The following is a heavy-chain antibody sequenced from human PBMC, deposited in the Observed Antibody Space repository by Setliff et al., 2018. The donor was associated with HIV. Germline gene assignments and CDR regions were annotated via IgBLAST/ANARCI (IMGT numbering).Heavy chain of an antibody. V-gene: IGHV1-69*04. D-gene: IGHD3-22*01. CDR3: ARGRGRYYDSRSYLDY. Sequence: ASVKVSCKASGGTFSAYAVNWVRQAPGQGLEWMGRIISILGTPNYSHKFQGRVTITADKSTTTTYMELSSLRSEDTAVYYCARGRGRYYDSRSYLDYWGQGTLVTVSS. J-gene: IGHJ4*02. CDR2: IISILGTP. CDR1: GGTFSAYA.